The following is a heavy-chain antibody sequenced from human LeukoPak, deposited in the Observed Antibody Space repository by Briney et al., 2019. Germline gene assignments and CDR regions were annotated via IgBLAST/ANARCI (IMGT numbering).Heavy chain of an antibody. Sequence: SGTPSLTCAVSGGFMSSYSWSWIRQPPGKGLQFVGYIYYSGSTNYNPSLKSRVTISVDTSKNQFSLRLSSVTAADTAVYYCARVTGYMTEDYFDYWGQGTLITVSS. J-gene: IGHJ4*02. CDR1: GGFMSSYS. D-gene: IGHD6-13*01. V-gene: IGHV4-59*01. CDR3: ARVTGYMTEDYFDY. CDR2: IYYSGST.